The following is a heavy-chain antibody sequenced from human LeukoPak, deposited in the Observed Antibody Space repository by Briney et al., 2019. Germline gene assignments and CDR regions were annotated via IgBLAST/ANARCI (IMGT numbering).Heavy chain of an antibody. Sequence: PGGSLRLSCAASGFTFSTYSMSWVRQAPGKGLEWVSAISGSGGSTYYADSVKGRFTISRDNSKNTLYLQMNSLRAEDTAVYYCAKGASGSYVGDFDYWGQGTLVTVSS. CDR3: AKGASGSYVGDFDY. J-gene: IGHJ4*02. CDR2: ISGSGGST. CDR1: GFTFSTYS. V-gene: IGHV3-23*01. D-gene: IGHD1-26*01.